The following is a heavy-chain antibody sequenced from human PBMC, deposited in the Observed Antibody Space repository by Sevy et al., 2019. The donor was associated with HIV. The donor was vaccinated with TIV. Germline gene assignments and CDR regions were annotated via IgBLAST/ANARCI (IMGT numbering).Heavy chain of an antibody. V-gene: IGHV1-18*01. Sequence: ASVKVSCKASGYTFTSYGISWVRQAPGQGLEWMGWISAYNGNTNYAQKLQGRVTMTTDTSTSTAYMELRSLRSDDTAVYYCARTYYYDSSGYDSGPDYYYYYYYMDVWGKGTTVTVSS. CDR3: ARTYYYDSSGYDSGPDYYYYYYYMDV. D-gene: IGHD3-22*01. CDR1: GYTFTSYG. CDR2: ISAYNGNT. J-gene: IGHJ6*03.